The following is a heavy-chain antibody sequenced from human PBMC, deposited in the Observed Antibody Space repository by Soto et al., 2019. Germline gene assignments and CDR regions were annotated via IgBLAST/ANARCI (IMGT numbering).Heavy chain of an antibody. CDR2: ISSSSSYI. Sequence: GGSLRLSCAASGFTFSSYSMNWVRQAPGKGLEWVSSISSSSSYIYYADSVKGRFTISRDNAKNSLYLQMNSLRAEDTAVYYCARAYSYYYGSGSYPDYWGQGTLVTVSS. CDR1: GFTFSSYS. J-gene: IGHJ4*02. CDR3: ARAYSYYYGSGSYPDY. D-gene: IGHD3-10*01. V-gene: IGHV3-21*01.